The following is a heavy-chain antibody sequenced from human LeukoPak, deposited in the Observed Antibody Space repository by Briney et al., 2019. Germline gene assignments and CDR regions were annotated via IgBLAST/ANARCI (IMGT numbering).Heavy chain of an antibody. CDR3: ARDRGEYSSSSDSGEFYY. V-gene: IGHV1-18*01. CDR2: ISGYNGNT. J-gene: IGHJ4*02. Sequence: ASVKVSCKASGYTFTSSGISWVRQAPGQGLEWMGWISGYNGNTNYAQKLQGRVTMTTDTSTSTAYMELRSLRSEDTAVYYCARDRGEYSSSSDSGEFYYWGQGTLVTVSS. CDR1: GYTFTSSG. D-gene: IGHD6-6*01.